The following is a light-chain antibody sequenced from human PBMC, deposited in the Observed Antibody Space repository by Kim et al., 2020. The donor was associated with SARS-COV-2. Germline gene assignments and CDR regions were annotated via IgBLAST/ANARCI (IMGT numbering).Light chain of an antibody. V-gene: IGKV1-5*03. J-gene: IGKJ2*01. CDR2: KAS. Sequence: DIQMTQSPSTLSAYVGDRVTITCRASQSISSWLAWYQQKPGKAPNLLIYKASSLGSGVPSRFSSSGSGTEFTLTISSLQPDDLATYYCQQYNSFPYTFGQGTKLEI. CDR1: QSISSW. CDR3: QQYNSFPYT.